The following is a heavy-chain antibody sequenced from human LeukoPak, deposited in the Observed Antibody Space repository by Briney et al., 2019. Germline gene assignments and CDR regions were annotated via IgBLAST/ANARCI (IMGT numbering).Heavy chain of an antibody. V-gene: IGHV3-7*01. D-gene: IGHD3-10*01. J-gene: IGHJ4*02. CDR3: ASPSIFGELLFVY. Sequence: GGSLRLSCAASGFTFSSYWMSWVRQAPGKGLEWVANIKQDGSEKYYVDAVTGRFTISRDNAKNSLYLQMNSLRAEDTAVYYCASPSIFGELLFVYWGQGTLVTVSS. CDR2: IKQDGSEK. CDR1: GFTFSSYW.